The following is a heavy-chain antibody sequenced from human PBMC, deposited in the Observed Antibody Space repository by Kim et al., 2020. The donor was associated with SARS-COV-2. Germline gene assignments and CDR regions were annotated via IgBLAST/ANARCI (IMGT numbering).Heavy chain of an antibody. Sequence: GGSLRLSCAASGFTFSSYAMSWVRQAPGKGLEWVSAISGSGGSTYYADSVKGRFTISRDNSKNTLYLQMNSLRAEDTAVYYCAKEGAYDFWSGYYTGGHFDYWGQGTLVTVSS. CDR1: GFTFSSYA. V-gene: IGHV3-23*01. D-gene: IGHD3-3*01. J-gene: IGHJ4*02. CDR3: AKEGAYDFWSGYYTGGHFDY. CDR2: ISGSGGST.